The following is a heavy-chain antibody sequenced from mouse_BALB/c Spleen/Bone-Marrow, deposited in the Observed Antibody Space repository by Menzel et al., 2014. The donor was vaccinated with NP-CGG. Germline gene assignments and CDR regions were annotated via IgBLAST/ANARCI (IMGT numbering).Heavy chain of an antibody. CDR1: GFTFSSFG. CDR3: ARSRGNFEDFDY. D-gene: IGHD2-1*01. J-gene: IGHJ2*01. CDR2: ISSGSSTV. Sequence: EVQVVESGGGLVQPGGSRKLSCAASGFTFSSFGMHWVRQAPEKGLEWVAYISSGSSTVFYADTVKGRFTVSRDNPKNTLFLQMPSLRSEDTAMYYCARSRGNFEDFDYWGQGTTLTVSS. V-gene: IGHV5-17*02.